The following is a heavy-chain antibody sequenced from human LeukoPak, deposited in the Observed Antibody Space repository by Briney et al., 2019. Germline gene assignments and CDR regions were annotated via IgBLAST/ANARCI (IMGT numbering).Heavy chain of an antibody. CDR3: ARATTAFDY. V-gene: IGHV3-7*04. CDR2: IKQDRSEK. Sequence: GGSLRLSCEASGFTFSNYWMTWVRQAPGKGLEWVANIKQDRSEKYYVDSVKGRFTISRDNAKNSLSVQMNSLRAEDTAVYYCARATTAFDYWGQGTLVTV. CDR1: GFTFSNYW. D-gene: IGHD5-12*01. J-gene: IGHJ4*02.